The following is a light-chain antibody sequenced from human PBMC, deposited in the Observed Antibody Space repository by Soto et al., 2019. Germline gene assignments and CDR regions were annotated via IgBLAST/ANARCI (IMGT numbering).Light chain of an antibody. CDR2: DVT. CDR3: CSYADNYVV. V-gene: IGLV2-11*01. Sequence: QSALTQPRSVSGSPGQSVTISCTGTSSDVGRYNYVSWYQQHPGKAPKIMIYDVTERPSGVPDRFSGSKSGNTASLTISGLQADDEADYYCCSYADNYVVFGGGTKL. CDR1: SSDVGRYNY. J-gene: IGLJ2*01.